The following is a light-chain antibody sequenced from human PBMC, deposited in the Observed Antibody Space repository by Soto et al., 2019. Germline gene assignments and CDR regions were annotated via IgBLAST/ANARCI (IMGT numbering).Light chain of an antibody. CDR2: GDN. CDR1: SSNIGSFYD. Sequence: QPVLTQPPSVSGAPGQRVTIPCTGSSSNIGSFYDVHWYQQLPGTVPKLLIYGDNNRPSGVPDRFSGSKSGTAASLAITGLQAEDEADYYCQSYDNSLNHVVFGGGTKLTVL. V-gene: IGLV1-40*01. J-gene: IGLJ2*01. CDR3: QSYDNSLNHVV.